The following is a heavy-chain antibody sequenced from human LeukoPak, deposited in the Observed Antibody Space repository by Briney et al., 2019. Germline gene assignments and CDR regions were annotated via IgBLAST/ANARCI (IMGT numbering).Heavy chain of an antibody. V-gene: IGHV3-53*01. CDR1: GFTFSSYA. CDR3: ARVRADIAVAWFDY. Sequence: GGSLRLSCAASGFTFSSYAMSWVRQTPGKGLEWVSVIYSGGSTYYADSVKGRFTISRDNSKNTLYLQMNSLRAEDTAVYYCARVRADIAVAWFDYWGQGTLVTVSS. CDR2: IYSGGST. J-gene: IGHJ4*02. D-gene: IGHD6-19*01.